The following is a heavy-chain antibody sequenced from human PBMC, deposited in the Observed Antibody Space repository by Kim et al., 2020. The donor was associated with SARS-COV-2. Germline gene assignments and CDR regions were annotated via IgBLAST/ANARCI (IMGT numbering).Heavy chain of an antibody. CDR3: ARLMAPQDYYDSSGYAHVEI. V-gene: IGHV5-10-1*01. D-gene: IGHD3-22*01. CDR2: IDPSDSYT. J-gene: IGHJ4*02. CDR1: GYSFTSYW. Sequence: GESLKISCKGSGYSFTSYWISWVRQMPGKGLEWMGRIDPSDSYTNYSPSFQGHVTISADKSISTAYLQWSSLKASDTAMYYCARLMAPQDYYDSSGYAHVEIWGQGTLVTVSS.